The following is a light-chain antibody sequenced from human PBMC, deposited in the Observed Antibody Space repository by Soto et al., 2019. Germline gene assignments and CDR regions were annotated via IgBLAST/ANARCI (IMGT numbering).Light chain of an antibody. CDR2: RSD. CDR3: AAWDDSLSGWV. Sequence: QSVLTQPPSASGTPGQRVTISWSGSSSNIGSTHVYWFQQLPGTAPKLLVYRSDQRPSGVPDRFSGSKSDTSASLAISGLRSEDEANYYCAAWDDSLSGWVFGGGTKVTVL. J-gene: IGLJ3*02. V-gene: IGLV1-47*01. CDR1: SSNIGSTH.